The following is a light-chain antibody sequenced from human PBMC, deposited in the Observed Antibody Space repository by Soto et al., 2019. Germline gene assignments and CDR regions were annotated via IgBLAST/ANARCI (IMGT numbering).Light chain of an antibody. CDR3: SSYTGNSYV. J-gene: IGLJ1*01. CDR1: SSDVGRYNF. Sequence: QSALTQPPSASGSPGQSVTISCTGSSSDVGRYNFVSWYQQHPGKAPKLIISEVTKRPSGVPDRFSGSRFGNTASLTVSGLQAEDEADYYCSSYTGNSYVFGTGTKHTVL. V-gene: IGLV2-8*01. CDR2: EVT.